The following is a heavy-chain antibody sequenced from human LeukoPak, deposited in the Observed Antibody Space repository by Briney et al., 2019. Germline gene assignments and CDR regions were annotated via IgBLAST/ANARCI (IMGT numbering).Heavy chain of an antibody. Sequence: GGSLRLSCAASGFTFSSYGMHWVRQAPGKGLEWVAVISYDGSNKYYADSVKGRFTISRDNSKNTLYLQMNSLRAEDTAVYYCAKGPRNSQGVADSSGLYFQHWGQGTLVTVSS. J-gene: IGHJ1*01. V-gene: IGHV3-30*18. CDR1: GFTFSSYG. CDR2: ISYDGSNK. D-gene: IGHD3-22*01. CDR3: AKGPRNSQGVADSSGLYFQH.